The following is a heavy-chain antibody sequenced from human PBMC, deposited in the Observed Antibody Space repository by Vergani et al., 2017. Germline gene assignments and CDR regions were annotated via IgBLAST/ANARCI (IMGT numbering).Heavy chain of an antibody. CDR2: IWYDGSKE. J-gene: IGHJ4*02. Sequence: QVQLEESGGGVVQPGRSLRLSCAGSGFTLSSHAMHWVRQAPGKGLEWVAFIWYDGSKEYYADSVKGRFTISRDNAKNTLYLEMNSLRGDDTAVYYCARDGRIDAEGTELDYWGQGTLVTVSS. CDR3: ARDGRIDAEGTELDY. V-gene: IGHV3-33*01. D-gene: IGHD1-14*01. CDR1: GFTLSSHA.